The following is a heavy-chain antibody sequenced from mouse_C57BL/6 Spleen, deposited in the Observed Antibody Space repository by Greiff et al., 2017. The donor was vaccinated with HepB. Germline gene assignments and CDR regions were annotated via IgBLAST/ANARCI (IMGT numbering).Heavy chain of an antibody. CDR1: GFTFSDYG. D-gene: IGHD2-4*01. CDR3: ARLITTRYYAMDY. CDR2: ISSGSSTI. V-gene: IGHV5-17*01. J-gene: IGHJ4*01. Sequence: EVQLVESGGGLVKPGGSLKLSCAASGFTFSDYGMHWVRQAPEKGLEWVAYISSGSSTIYYADTVKGRFTISRDNAENTLFLQMTSLRSEDTAMYYCARLITTRYYAMDYWGQGTSVTVSS.